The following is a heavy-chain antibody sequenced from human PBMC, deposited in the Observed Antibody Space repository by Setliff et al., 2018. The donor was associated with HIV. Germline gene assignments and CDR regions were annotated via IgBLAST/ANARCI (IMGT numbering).Heavy chain of an antibody. D-gene: IGHD3-3*01. CDR3: VRGVQSPPHYSYYYMDV. CDR1: RSTFNSHT. CDR2: IIPILGVA. J-gene: IGHJ6*03. V-gene: IGHV1-69*02. Sequence: SVKVSCKASRSTFNSHTINWVRQAPGQGLDWTGRIIPILGVANYAQRFQGKVTITADKSTGTAYMELTSLRFDDAAMYYCVRGVQSPPHYSYYYMDVWGEGTMVTVSS.